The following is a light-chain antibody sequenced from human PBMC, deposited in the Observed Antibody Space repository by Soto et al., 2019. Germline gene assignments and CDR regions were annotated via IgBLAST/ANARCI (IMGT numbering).Light chain of an antibody. CDR1: QSVSSSY. Sequence: EIVLTQSPGTLSLSLGERATLSCRASQSVSSSYLAWYQQKPGQAPRLLMYSASNRATGIPDRFSGSGSGTDFTLTISRLAPEDFAVYYCQQFGTIPFTFGPGTKVDV. V-gene: IGKV3-20*01. J-gene: IGKJ3*01. CDR2: SAS. CDR3: QQFGTIPFT.